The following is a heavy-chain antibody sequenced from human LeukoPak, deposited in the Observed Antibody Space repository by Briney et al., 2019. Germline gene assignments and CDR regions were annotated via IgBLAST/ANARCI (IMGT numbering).Heavy chain of an antibody. V-gene: IGHV3-23*01. CDR3: AKHIVVVPAGFDY. CDR1: GFTFSSYA. J-gene: IGHJ4*02. CDR2: ISGSGGST. D-gene: IGHD2-2*01. Sequence: GGSLRLSCAASGFTFSSYAMIWVRQAPGKGLEWVSAISGSGGSTYYADSVKGRFTISRDNSKNTLYLQMNSLRAEDTAVYYCAKHIVVVPAGFDYWGQGTLVTVSS.